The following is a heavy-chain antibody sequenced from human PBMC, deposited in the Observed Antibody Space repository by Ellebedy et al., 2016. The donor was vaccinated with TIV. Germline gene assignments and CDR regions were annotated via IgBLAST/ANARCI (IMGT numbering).Heavy chain of an antibody. V-gene: IGHV4-34*01. J-gene: IGHJ5*02. CDR3: ARDKGGSWYLGWFDP. Sequence: MPSETLSLTCAVYGGSFSGYYWSWIRQPPGKGLEWIGEINHSGSTKYNPSLKSRVTISVDTSKNQFSLKLSSVTAADTAVYYCARDKGGSWYLGWFDPWGQGTLVTVSS. D-gene: IGHD6-13*01. CDR2: INHSGST. CDR1: GGSFSGYY.